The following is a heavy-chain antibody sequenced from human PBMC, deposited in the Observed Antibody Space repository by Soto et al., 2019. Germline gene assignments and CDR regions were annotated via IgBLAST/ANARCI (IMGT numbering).Heavy chain of an antibody. V-gene: IGHV3-11*01. D-gene: IGHD2-2*01. Sequence: QVQLVESGGGLVKPGGSLRLSCAASGFTFSDYYMSWIRQAPGKGLEWVSYISSSGSAIKYADSVKGRFTISRDNAKNSLDLQMNSLTAEDTALYYCARDGTRYCSGTSCYSGYYYYGMDVWGQGTTVTVSS. CDR1: GFTFSDYY. CDR3: ARDGTRYCSGTSCYSGYYYYGMDV. J-gene: IGHJ6*02. CDR2: ISSSGSAI.